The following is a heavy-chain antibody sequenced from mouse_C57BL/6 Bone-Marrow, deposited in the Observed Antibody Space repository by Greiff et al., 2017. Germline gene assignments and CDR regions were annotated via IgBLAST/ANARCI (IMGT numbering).Heavy chain of an antibody. CDR1: GYTFTSYG. CDR2: IYPRSGNT. V-gene: IGHV1-81*01. D-gene: IGHD2-4*01. CDR3: ARERYDYDGFAY. Sequence: QVHVKQSGAELARPGASVKLSCTASGYTFTSYGISWVKQRTGQGLEWIGEIYPRSGNTYYNEKFKGKATLTADKSSSTAYMELRSLTSEDSAVYFCARERYDYDGFAYWGQGTLVTVSA. J-gene: IGHJ3*01.